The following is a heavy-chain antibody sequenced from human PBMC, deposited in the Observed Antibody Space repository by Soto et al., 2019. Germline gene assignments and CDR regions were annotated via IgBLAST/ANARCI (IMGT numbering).Heavy chain of an antibody. CDR2: IYYSGST. D-gene: IGHD4-17*01. V-gene: IGHV4-30-4*01. Sequence: PSETLSLTCTVSCGSISSGDYYWSWIRQPPGKGLEWIGYIYYSGSTYFNPSLKSRVTISIDTSKNQFSLKLSSVTAADTAVYYCARLTVTTFIHDYWGQGTLVTVSS. CDR1: CGSISSGDYY. J-gene: IGHJ4*02. CDR3: ARLTVTTFIHDY.